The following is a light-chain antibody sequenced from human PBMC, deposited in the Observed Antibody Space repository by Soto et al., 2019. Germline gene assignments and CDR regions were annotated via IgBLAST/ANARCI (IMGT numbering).Light chain of an antibody. CDR2: GAS. V-gene: IGKV3-20*01. J-gene: IGKJ1*01. Sequence: EIVLTQSPGTLSLSPGERATLSCRASQIVSSSYLAWYQQKPGQAPRLLIYGASSRATGIPYRFSGSGSGKDFTITISRLEPEDFAVYYCQQYGSSRTYGQVSKVEIK. CDR1: QIVSSSY. CDR3: QQYGSSRT.